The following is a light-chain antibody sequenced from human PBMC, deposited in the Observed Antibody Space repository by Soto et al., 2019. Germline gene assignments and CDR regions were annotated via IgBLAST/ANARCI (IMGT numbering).Light chain of an antibody. Sequence: EIVMTQSPATLSVSPGERATLSCRASQSVNSNLAWYQGKPGQAPRLLIYGASTRATGIPARFSGSGSGTEFALTISSLQSEDFAVYYCQQYDNWPPWTFGQGTKVEIK. CDR3: QQYDNWPPWT. J-gene: IGKJ1*01. CDR1: QSVNSN. CDR2: GAS. V-gene: IGKV3-15*01.